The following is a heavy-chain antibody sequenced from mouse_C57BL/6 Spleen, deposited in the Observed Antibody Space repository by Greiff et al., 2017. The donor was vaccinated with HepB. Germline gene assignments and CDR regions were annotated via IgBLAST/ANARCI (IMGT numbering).Heavy chain of an antibody. CDR2: IDPANGNT. CDR3: TRYYYGSRYGYAMWY. CDR1: GFNIKNTY. V-gene: IGHV14-3*01. J-gene: IGHJ4*01. D-gene: IGHD1-1*01. Sequence: EVKLQESVAELVRPGASVKLSCTASGFNIKNTYMHWVKQSPEQGLEWIGRIDPANGNTKYAPKLQGKATISADTSSNTAYLPLSRLKYEDTAIYYWTRYYYGSRYGYAMWYWGQGTSVTVST.